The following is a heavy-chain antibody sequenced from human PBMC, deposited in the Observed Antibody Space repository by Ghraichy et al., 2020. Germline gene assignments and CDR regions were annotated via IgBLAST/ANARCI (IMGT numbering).Heavy chain of an antibody. CDR1: GFTFSSYA. Sequence: SLRLSCAASGFTFSSYAMSWVRQAPGKGLEWVSAISGSGGSTYYADSVKGRFTISRDNSKNTLYLQMNSLRAEDTAVYYCAKLWGNSGKGVRRVGQYYFDYWGQGTLVTVSS. CDR3: AKLWGNSGKGVRRVGQYYFDY. V-gene: IGHV3-23*01. CDR2: ISGSGGST. D-gene: IGHD3-10*01. J-gene: IGHJ4*02.